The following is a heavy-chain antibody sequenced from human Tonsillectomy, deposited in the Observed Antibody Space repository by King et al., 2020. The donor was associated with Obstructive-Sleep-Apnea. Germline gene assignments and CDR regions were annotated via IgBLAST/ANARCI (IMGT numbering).Heavy chain of an antibody. V-gene: IGHV3-30*04. CDR3: ARDHSPGATGDLIGY. CDR2: ISYDGSNK. Sequence: VQLVESGGTMVQPGRSLRLSCAASGFTFYYYAMHWVRQAPGKGLEWGAIISYDGSNKFYADSGKGRFTISRDNSKNTIYLQMNSLKGEDTAVYYCARDHSPGATGDLIGYWGQGTLVTVSS. J-gene: IGHJ4*02. CDR1: GFTFYYYA. D-gene: IGHD1-26*01.